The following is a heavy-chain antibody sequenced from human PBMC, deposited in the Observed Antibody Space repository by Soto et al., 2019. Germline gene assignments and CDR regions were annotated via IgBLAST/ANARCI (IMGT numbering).Heavy chain of an antibody. Sequence: EVQLVESGGGLVQPGGSLRLSCAASGFTVSSNYMSWVRQAPGKGLEWVSVIYSGGSTYYADSVKGRFTISRDNSKNTLYLHMNSLRAEDTAVYYCARGLYSGWHYFDYWGQGTLVTVSS. CDR2: IYSGGST. V-gene: IGHV3-66*01. D-gene: IGHD5-12*01. CDR1: GFTVSSNY. J-gene: IGHJ4*02. CDR3: ARGLYSGWHYFDY.